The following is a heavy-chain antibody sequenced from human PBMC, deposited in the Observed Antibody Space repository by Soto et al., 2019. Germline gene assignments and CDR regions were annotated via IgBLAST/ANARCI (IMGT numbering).Heavy chain of an antibody. V-gene: IGHV3-30*03. Sequence: GGSLRLSCAASGFIFTSYGMHWVRQAPGKGLEWMALILHDGSAEYYADSVKGRFTISRDNSKNTLYLQMNGLTAEDTAVYYCARSRDGYSFYFYYGMDGWGQGTTVTVSS. D-gene: IGHD4-4*01. CDR3: ARSRDGYSFYFYYGMDG. CDR1: GFIFTSYG. CDR2: ILHDGSAE. J-gene: IGHJ6*02.